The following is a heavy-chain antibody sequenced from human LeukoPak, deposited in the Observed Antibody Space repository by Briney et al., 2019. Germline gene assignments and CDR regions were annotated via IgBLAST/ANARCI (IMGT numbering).Heavy chain of an antibody. Sequence: GLELIVWIHPKSGGTNYAQKFQGRVTMTRDTSISTAYMELSSLRSDDTAVYFCARLASVPGWGQGTLVTVSS. V-gene: IGHV1-2*02. CDR3: ARLASVPG. D-gene: IGHD6-19*01. CDR2: IHPKSGGT. J-gene: IGHJ1*01.